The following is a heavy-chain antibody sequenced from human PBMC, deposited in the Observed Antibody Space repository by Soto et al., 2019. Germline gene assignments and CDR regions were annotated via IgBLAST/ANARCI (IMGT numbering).Heavy chain of an antibody. CDR1: GFTFLGDW. J-gene: IGHJ4*02. Sequence: PGGSLRLSCVASGFTFLGDWMSWVRQAPGKGLEWVANIKQEGSAKQYLDSVRGRFTISRDNSKNSVYLQMNSLRAEDTALYYCARDFYGGFSYGPGDNWGQGTLVTVSS. CDR3: ARDFYGGFSYGPGDN. D-gene: IGHD2-15*01. CDR2: IKQEGSAK. V-gene: IGHV3-7*01.